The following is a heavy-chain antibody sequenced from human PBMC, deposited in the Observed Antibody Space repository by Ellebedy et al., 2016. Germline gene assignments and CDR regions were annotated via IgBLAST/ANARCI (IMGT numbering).Heavy chain of an antibody. D-gene: IGHD6-13*01. Sequence: SVKVSXXASGGTFSSYAISWVRQAPGQGLEWMGGIIPIFGTANYAQKFQGRVTITRDTSASTAYMELSSLRSDDTAVYYCARGPIAAAGSDAFDIWGQGTMVTVSS. V-gene: IGHV1-69*05. CDR3: ARGPIAAAGSDAFDI. CDR1: GGTFSSYA. J-gene: IGHJ3*02. CDR2: IIPIFGTA.